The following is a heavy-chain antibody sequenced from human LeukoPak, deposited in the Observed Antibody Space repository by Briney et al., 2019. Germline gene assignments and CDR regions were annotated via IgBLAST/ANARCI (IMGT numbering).Heavy chain of an antibody. J-gene: IGHJ4*02. D-gene: IGHD6-13*01. CDR1: GGSFSGYY. CDR2: INHSGST. CDR3: ARGRGSSSWYFDY. V-gene: IGHV4-34*01. Sequence: SGTLSLTCAVYGGSFSGYYWSWIRQPPGKGLEWIGEINHSGSTNYNPSLKSRVTISVDTSKNQFSLKLSSVTAADTAVYYCARGRGSSSWYFDYWGQGTLVTVSS.